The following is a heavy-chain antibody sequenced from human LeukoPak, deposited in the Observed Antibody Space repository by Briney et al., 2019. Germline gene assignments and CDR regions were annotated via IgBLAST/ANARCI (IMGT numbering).Heavy chain of an antibody. CDR2: ISSSSSYI. D-gene: IGHD6-19*01. V-gene: IGHV3-21*01. J-gene: IGHJ4*02. CDR3: ARVLAVAGRNY. Sequence: GGSLRLSCAASGFTFSSYSMNWVRQAPGKGLKWVSSISSSSSYIYYADSVKGRFTISRDNAKNTLYLQMSSLRAEDTAVYYCARVLAVAGRNYWGQGTLVTVSS. CDR1: GFTFSSYS.